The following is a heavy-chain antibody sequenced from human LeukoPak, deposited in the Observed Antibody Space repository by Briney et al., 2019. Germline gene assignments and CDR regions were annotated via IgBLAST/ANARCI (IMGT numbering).Heavy chain of an antibody. Sequence: GGSLRLSCTASGFTFSNFAMNWVRQAPGKGLERVSSIYHNGGFVYYADSVKGRFTISRDNANNSLYLQMNSLTAEDTAVYYCSRSLGGNYLGAYWGQGTLVTVSS. CDR1: GFTFSNFA. V-gene: IGHV3-21*01. J-gene: IGHJ4*02. D-gene: IGHD1-26*01. CDR3: SRSLGGNYLGAY. CDR2: IYHNGGFV.